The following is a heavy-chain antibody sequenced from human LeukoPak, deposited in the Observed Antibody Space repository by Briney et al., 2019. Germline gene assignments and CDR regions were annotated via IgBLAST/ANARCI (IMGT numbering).Heavy chain of an antibody. J-gene: IGHJ6*03. CDR2: IIPIFGTA. D-gene: IGHD2-2*01. V-gene: IGHV1-69*05. Sequence: SVKVSCKASGGTFSSYAISWVRQAPGQGLEWMGGIIPIFGTANYAQKFQGRVTITTDESTSTAYMELSSLRSEDTAVYYCARALDVAVPAATYYYYYYMDVWGKGTTVTVSS. CDR3: ARALDVAVPAATYYYYYYMDV. CDR1: GGTFSSYA.